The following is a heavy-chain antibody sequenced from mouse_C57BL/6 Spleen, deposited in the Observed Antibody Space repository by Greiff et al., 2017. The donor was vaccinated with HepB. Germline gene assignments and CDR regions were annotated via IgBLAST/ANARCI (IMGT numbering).Heavy chain of an antibody. Sequence: DVKLQESGPGLVKPSQSLSLTCSVTGYSITSGYYWNWIRQFPGNKLEWMGYISYDGSNNYNPSLKNRISITRDTSKNQLFLKLNSVTTEDTATYYCASYYGSSYEGYFDYWGQGTTLTVSS. D-gene: IGHD1-1*01. CDR2: ISYDGSN. J-gene: IGHJ2*01. CDR3: ASYYGSSYEGYFDY. CDR1: GYSITSGYY. V-gene: IGHV3-6*01.